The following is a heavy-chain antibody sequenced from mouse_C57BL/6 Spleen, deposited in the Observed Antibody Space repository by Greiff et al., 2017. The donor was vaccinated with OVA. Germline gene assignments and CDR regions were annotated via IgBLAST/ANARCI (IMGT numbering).Heavy chain of an antibody. D-gene: IGHD1-1*01. Sequence: QVQLQQSDAELVKPGASVKISCKVSGYTFTDYTIHWMKQRPEQSLEWIGYIYPKDGSTKYNEKFKGEATLTADKSSSTAYMQLNSLTSEDSAVYFSAISPYYYVDYYDYWGQGTTLTVSS. J-gene: IGHJ2*01. CDR2: IYPKDGST. CDR3: AISPYYYVDYYDY. V-gene: IGHV1-78*01. CDR1: GYTFTDYT.